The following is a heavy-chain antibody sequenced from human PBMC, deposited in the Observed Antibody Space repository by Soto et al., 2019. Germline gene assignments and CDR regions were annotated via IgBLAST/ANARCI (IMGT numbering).Heavy chain of an antibody. CDR3: ARVVGGYNLYYFDY. J-gene: IGHJ4*02. CDR1: GGSISSYY. D-gene: IGHD5-12*01. CDR2: IYYSGST. Sequence: PSETLSLTCTVSGGSISSYYWSWIRQPPGKGLEWIGYIYYSGSTNYNPSLKSRVTISVDTSKNQFSLKLSSVTAADTAVYYCARVVGGYNLYYFDYWGQGTLVTVS. V-gene: IGHV4-59*01.